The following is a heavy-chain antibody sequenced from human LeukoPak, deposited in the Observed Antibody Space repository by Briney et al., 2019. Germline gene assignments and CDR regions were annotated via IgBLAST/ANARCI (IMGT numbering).Heavy chain of an antibody. V-gene: IGHV1-2*02. Sequence: ASVKVSCKASGYTFTGYYMHWVRQAPGQGLEWMGWINPNSGGTNYAQKFQGRVTMTRDTSISTAYMELSRLRSDDTAVYYCARPAGSGSYGYFDYWGQGTLVTVSS. J-gene: IGHJ4*02. D-gene: IGHD1-26*01. CDR2: INPNSGGT. CDR3: ARPAGSGSYGYFDY. CDR1: GYTFTGYY.